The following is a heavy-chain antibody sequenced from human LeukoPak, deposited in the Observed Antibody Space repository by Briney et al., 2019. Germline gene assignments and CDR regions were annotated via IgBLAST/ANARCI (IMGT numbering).Heavy chain of an antibody. CDR1: GGSISSGGYY. V-gene: IGHV4-31*03. CDR2: IYYSGST. Sequence: TSETLSLTCTVSGGSISSGGYYWSWIRQHPGKGLEWIGYIYYSGSTYYNPSLKSRVTISVDTSKDQFSLKLSSVTAADTAVYYCARELLYGFDPWGQGTLVTVSS. J-gene: IGHJ5*02. CDR3: ARELLYGFDP. D-gene: IGHD2-2*02.